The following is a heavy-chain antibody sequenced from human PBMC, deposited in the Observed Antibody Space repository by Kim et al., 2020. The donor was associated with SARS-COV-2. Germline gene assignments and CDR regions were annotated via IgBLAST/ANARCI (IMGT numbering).Heavy chain of an antibody. CDR1: GYSISSGYY. V-gene: IGHV4-38-2*02. CDR2: IYHSGST. CDR3: AREDYDFWSGYWYFDL. Sequence: SETLSLTCTVSGYSISSGYYWGWIRQPPGKGLEWIGSIYHSGSTYYNPSLKSRVTISVDTSKNQFSLKLSSVTAADTAVYYCAREDYDFWSGYWYFDLWG. J-gene: IGHJ2*01. D-gene: IGHD3-3*01.